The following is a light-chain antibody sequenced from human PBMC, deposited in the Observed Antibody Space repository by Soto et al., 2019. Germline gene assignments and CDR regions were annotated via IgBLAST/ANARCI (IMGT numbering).Light chain of an antibody. V-gene: IGLV2-23*02. Sequence: QSALTQPASVPGSPGQSITIPCTGTSSDVGSYNLVSWYQQHPGKAPKLMIYEVSKRPSGVSNRFSGSKSGNTASLTISGLHAEDEADYYCCSYAGSSTYVFGTGTKVT. CDR3: CSYAGSSTYV. CDR1: SSDVGSYNL. CDR2: EVS. J-gene: IGLJ1*01.